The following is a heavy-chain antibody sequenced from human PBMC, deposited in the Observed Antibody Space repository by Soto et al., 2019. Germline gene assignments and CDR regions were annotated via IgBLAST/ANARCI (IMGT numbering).Heavy chain of an antibody. D-gene: IGHD3-10*01. J-gene: IGHJ4*02. Sequence: SETLSLTCAVSGASISSGGYSWSWIRQPPGKGLEWIGNICHSGTTYYNPSLKSRVTISVDRSKKQFSLKLSSVTAADTAVYYCARAPLGYVDYWGQGTLVTVSS. CDR3: ARAPLGYVDY. CDR2: ICHSGTT. V-gene: IGHV4-30-2*01. CDR1: GASISSGGYS.